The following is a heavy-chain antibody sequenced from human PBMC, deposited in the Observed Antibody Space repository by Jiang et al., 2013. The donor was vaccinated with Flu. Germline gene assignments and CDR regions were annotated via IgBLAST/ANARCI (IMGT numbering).Heavy chain of an antibody. Sequence: KSRVTISVDTSKNQFSLKLSSVTAADTAVYYCARDRVDEVGSNWFDPWGQGTLVTVSS. CDR3: ARDRVDEVGSNWFDP. D-gene: IGHD1-26*01. V-gene: IGHV4-39*07. J-gene: IGHJ5*02.